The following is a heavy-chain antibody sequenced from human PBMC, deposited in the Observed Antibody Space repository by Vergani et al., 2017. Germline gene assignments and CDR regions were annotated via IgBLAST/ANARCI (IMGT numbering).Heavy chain of an antibody. Sequence: EVQLVESGGGLVQPGGSLRLSCAASGFTVSSNYMSWVRQAPGKGLEWVSVIYSGGSTYYADSVKGRFTISRHNSKNTLYLQMNSLRAEDTAVYYCASPTLNYYDSSGYYLVDYWGQGTLVTVSS. J-gene: IGHJ4*02. CDR3: ASPTLNYYDSSGYYLVDY. CDR1: GFTVSSNY. CDR2: IYSGGST. D-gene: IGHD3-22*01. V-gene: IGHV3-53*04.